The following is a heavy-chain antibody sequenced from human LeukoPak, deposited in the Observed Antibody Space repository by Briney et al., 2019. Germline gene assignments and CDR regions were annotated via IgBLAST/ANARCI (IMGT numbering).Heavy chain of an antibody. V-gene: IGHV4-59*08. CDR1: GGSISRYY. CDR3: ARLGLGYCSSTSCIASGDY. J-gene: IGHJ4*02. D-gene: IGHD2-2*01. Sequence: SQTLSITSTVPGGSISRYYWSSIRHPPIYGLRWRGQIDYSGSINYNPSLKSRVIISVDPSTNPFSLKLSYVTAADTAVYYCARLGLGYCSSTSCIASGDYWGQGTMVTVYS. CDR2: IDYSGSI.